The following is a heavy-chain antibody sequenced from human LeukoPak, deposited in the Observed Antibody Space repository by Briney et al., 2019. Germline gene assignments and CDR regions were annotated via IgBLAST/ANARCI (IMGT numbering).Heavy chain of an antibody. D-gene: IGHD3-10*01. CDR3: ARHGSITMVRGRLRYYYMDV. CDR1: GFTVSSSY. CDR2: IYSGGTT. Sequence: GGSLRLSCAASGFTVSSSYMSWVRQAPGKGLEWFSVIYSGGTTYYADSVKGRCTISRDNSKNTLYLQMNSLRAEDTAVYYCARHGSITMVRGRLRYYYMDVWGKGTTVTISS. V-gene: IGHV3-53*01. J-gene: IGHJ6*03.